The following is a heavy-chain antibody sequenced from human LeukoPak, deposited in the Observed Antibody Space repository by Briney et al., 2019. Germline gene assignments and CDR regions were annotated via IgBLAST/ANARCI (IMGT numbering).Heavy chain of an antibody. CDR2: IKQDGSEK. D-gene: IGHD3-22*01. V-gene: IGHV3-7*01. J-gene: IGHJ4*02. CDR3: ARAYYYDSSGYYPLDY. Sequence: GGSLRLSCAASGFTFSSYWMSWVRQAPGKGLEWVANIKQDGSEKYYVDSVKGRFTISRDNAKNSLYLQMDSLRAEDTAVYYCARAYYYDSSGYYPLDYWGQGTLVTVSS. CDR1: GFTFSSYW.